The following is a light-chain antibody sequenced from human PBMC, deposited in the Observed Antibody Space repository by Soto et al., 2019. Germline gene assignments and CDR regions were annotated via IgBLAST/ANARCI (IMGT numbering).Light chain of an antibody. CDR3: AAWDDSLHGVA. CDR2: KNN. Sequence: QSVLTQPPSASGTPGQSVTLSCSGSTSNIGSNAVNWYQQLPGTAPKLLIYKNNQRPSGVPYRFSGSKFGTSASLAISGLQSEDEADYHCAAWDDSLHGVAFGGGPKVTVL. J-gene: IGLJ3*02. V-gene: IGLV1-44*01. CDR1: TSNIGSNA.